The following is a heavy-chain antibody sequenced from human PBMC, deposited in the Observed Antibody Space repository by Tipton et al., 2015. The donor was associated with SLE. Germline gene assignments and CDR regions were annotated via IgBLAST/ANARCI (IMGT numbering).Heavy chain of an antibody. Sequence: TLSLTCAVYGGSFSGYYWSWIRQPPGKGLEWIGEINHRGSTNYNPSLKSRVTISIDTSKNQFSLKLSSVTAADTAAYYCASREVSSYYYYYMDVWGKGTTVTVSS. CDR3: ASREVSSYYYYYMDV. J-gene: IGHJ6*03. CDR1: GGSFSGYY. D-gene: IGHD2-2*01. CDR2: INHRGST. V-gene: IGHV4-34*01.